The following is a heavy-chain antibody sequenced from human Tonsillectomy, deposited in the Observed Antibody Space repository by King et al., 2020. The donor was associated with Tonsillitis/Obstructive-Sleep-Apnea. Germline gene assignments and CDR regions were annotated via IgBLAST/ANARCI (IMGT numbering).Heavy chain of an antibody. CDR3: ARDRSGYDPGYYMDV. V-gene: IGHV5-51*01. CDR2: IYPGDSDT. CDR1: GYSFTSYW. Sequence: QLVQSGAEVKKPGESLKISCKGSGYSFTSYWIGWVRQMPGKGLDWMGIIYPGDSDTRYSPSFQGQVTISADKSISTAYLQWSSLKASDTAMYYCARDRSGYDPGYYMDVWGKGTTVTVSS. J-gene: IGHJ6*03. D-gene: IGHD5-12*01.